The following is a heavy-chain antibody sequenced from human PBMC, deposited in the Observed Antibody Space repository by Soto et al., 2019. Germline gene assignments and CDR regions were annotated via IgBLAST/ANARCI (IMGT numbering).Heavy chain of an antibody. V-gene: IGHV3-33*01. CDR3: ARDPAAEYSILAVAGTGSGMDV. Sequence: QVQLVESGGGVVQPGRSLRLSCAASGFTFSSYGMHWVRQAPGKGLEWVAVIWYDGSNKYYADSVKGRFTISRDNSKNTLYLQMNSLRAEDTTVYYCARDPAAEYSILAVAGTGSGMDVWGQGTTVTVSS. J-gene: IGHJ6*02. CDR2: IWYDGSNK. D-gene: IGHD6-19*01. CDR1: GFTFSSYG.